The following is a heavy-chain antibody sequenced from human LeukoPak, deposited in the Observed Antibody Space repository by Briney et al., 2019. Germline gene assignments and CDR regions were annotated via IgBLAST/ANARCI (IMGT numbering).Heavy chain of an antibody. CDR2: ISAGGGST. D-gene: IGHD6-13*01. CDR1: GFTFSSYA. J-gene: IGHJ4*02. V-gene: IGHV3-23*01. CDR3: AKIVSRSSSWYRGDFDS. Sequence: PGGSLRLSCAASGFTFSSYAMSWVRQAPGKGLEWVSGISAGGGSTYYVDSVQGRFTISRDYSKNTLYLQIDSLRAEDTAVYYCAKIVSRSSSWYRGDFDSWGQGTLVTVSS.